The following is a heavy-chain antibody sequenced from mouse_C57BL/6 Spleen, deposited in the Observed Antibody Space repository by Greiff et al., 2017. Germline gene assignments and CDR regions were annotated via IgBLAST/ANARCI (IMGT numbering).Heavy chain of an antibody. CDR2: IDPETGGT. CDR3: TSGGITPWYFDY. J-gene: IGHJ2*01. CDR1: GYTFTDYE. V-gene: IGHV1-15*01. Sequence: VQLQQSGAELVRPGASVTLSCKASGYTFTDYEMHWVKQTPVHGLEWIGAIDPETGGTAYNQQFTGQAILTVDKSSSTAFMGLRSLTSEDSAVYYCTSGGITPWYFDYWGQGTTLTVSA. D-gene: IGHD1-1*01.